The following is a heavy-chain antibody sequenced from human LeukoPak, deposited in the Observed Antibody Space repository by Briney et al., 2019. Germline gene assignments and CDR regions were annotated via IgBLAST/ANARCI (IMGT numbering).Heavy chain of an antibody. CDR3: ARVSTYAGPDAFDI. J-gene: IGHJ3*02. V-gene: IGHV1-46*01. Sequence: ASVKVSCKVSGYTLTELSMHWVRQAPGQGLEWMGIINPSGGSTSYAQKFQGRVTMTRDTSTSTVYMELSSLRSEDTAVYYCARVSTYAGPDAFDIWGQGTMVTVSS. CDR2: INPSGGST. D-gene: IGHD3-16*01. CDR1: GYTLTELS.